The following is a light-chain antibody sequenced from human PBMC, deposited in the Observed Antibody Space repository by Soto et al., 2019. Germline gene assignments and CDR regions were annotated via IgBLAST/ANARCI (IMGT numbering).Light chain of an antibody. CDR2: LNSDGRH. J-gene: IGLJ2*01. Sequence: LVLTQSPSASASLGASVKLTCTLSSGHRTYAIAWHQQQPEKGPRYLMNLNSDGRHTKGDGIPDRFSGSSSGTERYLTISSLQSEDEADYYCQTWGPGLLVFGGGTKLTVL. V-gene: IGLV4-69*01. CDR1: SGHRTYA. CDR3: QTWGPGLLV.